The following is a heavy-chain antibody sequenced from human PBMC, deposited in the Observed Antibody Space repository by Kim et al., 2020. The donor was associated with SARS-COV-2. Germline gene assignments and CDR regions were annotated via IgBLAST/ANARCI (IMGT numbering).Heavy chain of an antibody. Sequence: SETLSLTCTVSGGSISSYYWSWIRQPPGKGLEWIGYIYYSGSTNYNPSLKGRVTITVDTSKNQFSLKLSSVTAADTAVYYCARVAPGYWHLDAFDIWGQGTMVTVSS. V-gene: IGHV4-59*01. CDR3: ARVAPGYWHLDAFDI. CDR2: IYYSGST. CDR1: GGSISSYY. J-gene: IGHJ3*02. D-gene: IGHD2-15*01.